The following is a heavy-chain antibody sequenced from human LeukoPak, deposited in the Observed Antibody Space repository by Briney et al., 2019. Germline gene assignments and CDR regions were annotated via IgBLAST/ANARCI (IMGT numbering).Heavy chain of an antibody. J-gene: IGHJ4*02. Sequence: SVKVSCKASGGTFSSYAISWVRQAPGQGLEWMGGIIPIFGTANYAQKFQGRVTITTDESTSTAYMELSSLGSEDTAVYYCARDRSIAAPPDEDWGQGTLVTVSS. V-gene: IGHV1-69*05. CDR1: GGTFSSYA. CDR2: IIPIFGTA. D-gene: IGHD6-6*01. CDR3: ARDRSIAAPPDED.